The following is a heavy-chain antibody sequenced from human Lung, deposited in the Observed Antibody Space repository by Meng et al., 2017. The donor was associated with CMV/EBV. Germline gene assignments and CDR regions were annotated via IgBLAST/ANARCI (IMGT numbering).Heavy chain of an antibody. Sequence: ASXXVSXKASGYTFTSYAINWVRQATGQGLEWMGWMNPNSGNTGYAQKFTGRVTFTWDTSIGTAYMELSSLRSEDTAMYYCARGDDFSGHYPYWGQGTLVTVSS. CDR2: MNPNSGNT. V-gene: IGHV1-8*03. D-gene: IGHD4/OR15-4a*01. CDR3: ARGDDFSGHYPY. CDR1: GYTFTSYA. J-gene: IGHJ4*02.